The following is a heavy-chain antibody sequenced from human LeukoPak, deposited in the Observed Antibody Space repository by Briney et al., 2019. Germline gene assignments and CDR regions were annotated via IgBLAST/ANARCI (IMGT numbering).Heavy chain of an antibody. CDR1: GFTFSSYE. D-gene: IGHD3-22*01. Sequence: GGSLRLSCAASGFTFSSYEMNWVRQAPGKGLERVSYISSSGSTIYYADSVKGRFTISRDNAKNSLYLQMNSLRAEDTAVYYCARVGYYDSSGYYYFDYWGQGTLVTVSS. J-gene: IGHJ4*02. CDR3: ARVGYYDSSGYYYFDY. V-gene: IGHV3-48*03. CDR2: ISSSGSTI.